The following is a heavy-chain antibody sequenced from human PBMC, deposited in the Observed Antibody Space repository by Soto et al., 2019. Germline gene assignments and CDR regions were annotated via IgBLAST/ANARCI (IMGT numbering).Heavy chain of an antibody. CDR1: GYTFTSYA. V-gene: IGHV1-3*01. D-gene: IGHD2-15*01. Sequence: ASVKVSCKASGYTFTSYAMHWVRQAPGQRLEWMGWINAGNGNTKYSQKFQGRVTITRDTSASTAYMELSSLRSEDTAVYYCARDSYSINYHYYMDVWGKGTTVTVSS. CDR3: ARDSYSINYHYYMDV. J-gene: IGHJ6*03. CDR2: INAGNGNT.